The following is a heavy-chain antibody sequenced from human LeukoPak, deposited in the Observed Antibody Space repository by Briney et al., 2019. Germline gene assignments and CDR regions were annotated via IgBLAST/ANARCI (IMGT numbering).Heavy chain of an antibody. CDR2: ISGSGDST. J-gene: IGHJ4*02. CDR3: AKTRPLDSSSWSHGDY. V-gene: IGHV3-23*01. D-gene: IGHD6-13*01. Sequence: GGSLRLSCATSGFTFSSYAMSWVRQAPGKGLEWVSAISGSGDSTYYGDSVKGRFTISRDNSKNTLYLQMNSLRAEDTAVYYCAKTRPLDSSSWSHGDYWGQGTLVTVSS. CDR1: GFTFSSYA.